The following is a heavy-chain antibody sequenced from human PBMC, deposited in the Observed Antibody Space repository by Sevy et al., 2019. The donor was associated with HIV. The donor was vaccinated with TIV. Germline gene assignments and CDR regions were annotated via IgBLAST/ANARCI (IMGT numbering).Heavy chain of an antibody. V-gene: IGHV3-21*01. CDR3: ASNIAARPDY. CDR1: GFTFSSYS. CDR2: ISSSSSYI. Sequence: GGSLRLSCAASGFTFSSYSMNWVRQAPGKGLEWVSSISSSSSYIYYADSVEDRFTISRDNAKNSLYLQMNSLRAEDTAVYYCASNIAARPDYWGQGTLVTVSS. D-gene: IGHD6-6*01. J-gene: IGHJ4*02.